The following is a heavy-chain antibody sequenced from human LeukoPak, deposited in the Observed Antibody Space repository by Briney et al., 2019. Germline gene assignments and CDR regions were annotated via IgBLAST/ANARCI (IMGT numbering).Heavy chain of an antibody. D-gene: IGHD5-18*01. CDR1: GGSISSYY. Sequence: SETLSLTCTVSGGSISSYYWSWVRQPPGKGLEWVGYIYYSGSTNYNPSLKSRVTISVDTSKNQFSLKLSSVTAADTAVYYCARYSYGLATRHYYYGMDVWGQGTTVTVSS. J-gene: IGHJ6*02. CDR2: IYYSGST. CDR3: ARYSYGLATRHYYYGMDV. V-gene: IGHV4-59*01.